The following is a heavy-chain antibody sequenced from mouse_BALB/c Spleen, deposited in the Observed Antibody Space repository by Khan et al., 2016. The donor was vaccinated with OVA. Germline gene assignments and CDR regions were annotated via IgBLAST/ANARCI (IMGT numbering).Heavy chain of an antibody. Sequence: QVQLKQSGPGLVAPSQSLSITCTVSGFSLTTYGVHWVRQPPGKGLEWLVVIWSDGSTNYNSALKSRLSISKDNSKSQVFLKMNRLQTDDTAMYYCARGTTYWYIDVWGAGTTVTVAS. CDR1: GFSLTTYG. CDR3: ARGTTYWYIDV. V-gene: IGHV2-6*02. CDR2: IWSDGST. D-gene: IGHD2-12*01. J-gene: IGHJ1*01.